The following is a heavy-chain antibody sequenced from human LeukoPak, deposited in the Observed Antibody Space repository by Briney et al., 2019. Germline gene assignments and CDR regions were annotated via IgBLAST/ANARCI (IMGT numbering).Heavy chain of an antibody. CDR2: IYTSGST. J-gene: IGHJ3*02. CDR3: ARARGYGDYGDAFEI. D-gene: IGHD4-17*01. V-gene: IGHV4-4*07. CDR1: GGSISSYY. Sequence: SETLSLTCTVSGGSISSYYWSWIRQPAGKGLEWIGRIYTSGSTNYNPSLKSRVTMSVDKSKNQFSLNLNSVTAADMAVYYCARARGYGDYGDAFEIWGQGTTVTVSS.